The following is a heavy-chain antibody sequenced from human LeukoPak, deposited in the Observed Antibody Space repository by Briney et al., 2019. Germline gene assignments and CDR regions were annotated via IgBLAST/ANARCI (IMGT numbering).Heavy chain of an antibody. CDR2: IYYSGST. CDR3: ASLGGSRYCSGGSCYPRVVDY. D-gene: IGHD2-15*01. J-gene: IGHJ4*02. V-gene: IGHV4-39*07. CDR1: GGSISSSSYY. Sequence: SETLSLTCTVSGGSISSSSYYWGWIRQPPGKGLEWIGSIYYSGSTNYNPSLKSRVTISVDTSKNQFSLKLSSVTAADTAVYYCASLGGSRYCSGGSCYPRVVDYWGQGTLVTVSS.